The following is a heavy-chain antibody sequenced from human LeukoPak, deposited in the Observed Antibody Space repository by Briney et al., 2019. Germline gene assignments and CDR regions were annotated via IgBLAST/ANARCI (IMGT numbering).Heavy chain of an antibody. D-gene: IGHD2-15*01. CDR3: ATGAPYLVVVAATPGPSAYFQH. CDR2: FDPEDGET. V-gene: IGHV1-24*01. J-gene: IGHJ1*01. CDR1: GYTLTELS. Sequence: ASVKVSCKVSGYTLTELSMHWVRQAPGKGLEWMGGFDPEDGETIYAQKFQGRVTMTEDTSTDTAYMELSSLRSEDTAVYYCATGAPYLVVVAATPGPSAYFQHWGQGTLVTVSS.